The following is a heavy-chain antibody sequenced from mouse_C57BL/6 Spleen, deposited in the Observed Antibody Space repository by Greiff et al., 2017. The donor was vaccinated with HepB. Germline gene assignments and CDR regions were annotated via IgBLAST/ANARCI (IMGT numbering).Heavy chain of an antibody. CDR1: GYAFSSYW. CDR2: IYPGDGDT. D-gene: IGHD1-1*01. V-gene: IGHV1-80*01. Sequence: QVQLQQSGAELVKPGASVKISCKASGYAFSSYWMNWVKQRPGKGLEWIGQIYPGDGDTNYNGKFKGKATLTADKSSSTAYMQLSSLTSEDSAVYFCARGEPDYYGSSPLFDYWGQGTTLTVSS. CDR3: ARGEPDYYGSSPLFDY. J-gene: IGHJ2*01.